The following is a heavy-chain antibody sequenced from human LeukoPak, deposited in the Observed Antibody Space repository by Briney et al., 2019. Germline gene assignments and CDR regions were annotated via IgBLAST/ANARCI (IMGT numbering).Heavy chain of an antibody. J-gene: IGHJ4*02. CDR3: ARAYGSGSTACFDY. D-gene: IGHD3-10*01. V-gene: IGHV4-31*03. Sequence: PSETLSLTCTVSGGSISSGGYCWSWIRQHPGKGLEWIGYIYYSGSTYYNPSLKSRVTISVDTSKNQFSLKLSSVTAADTAVYYCARAYGSGSTACFDYWGQGTLVTVSS. CDR2: IYYSGST. CDR1: GGSISSGGYC.